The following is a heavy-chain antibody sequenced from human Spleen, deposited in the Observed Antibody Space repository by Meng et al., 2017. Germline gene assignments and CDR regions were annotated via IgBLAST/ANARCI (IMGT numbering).Heavy chain of an antibody. Sequence: SETLSLTCTVSGGSISSYYWSWIRQPPGKGLEWIGYIYYSGSTNYNPSLQSRVTISVDTSKNQLSLKLTSVSVADTAIYYCARDRERYGMDVWGQGTTVTVSS. V-gene: IGHV4-59*01. CDR3: ARDRERYGMDV. CDR2: IYYSGST. CDR1: GGSISSYY. D-gene: IGHD1-26*01. J-gene: IGHJ6*02.